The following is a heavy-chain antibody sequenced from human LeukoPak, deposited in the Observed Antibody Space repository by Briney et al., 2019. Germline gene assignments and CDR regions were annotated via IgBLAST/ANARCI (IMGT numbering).Heavy chain of an antibody. D-gene: IGHD3-10*02. CDR3: AELGITMIGGV. CDR1: GFTFSSYE. V-gene: IGHV3-48*03. J-gene: IGHJ6*04. CDR2: ISSSGSTI. Sequence: GGSLRLSCAASGFTFSSYEMNWVRQAPGKGLEWVPYISSSGSTIYYADSVKGRFTISRDTAKNTLYLQMNSLRAEDRAVYYCAELGITMIGGVWGKGTTVTISS.